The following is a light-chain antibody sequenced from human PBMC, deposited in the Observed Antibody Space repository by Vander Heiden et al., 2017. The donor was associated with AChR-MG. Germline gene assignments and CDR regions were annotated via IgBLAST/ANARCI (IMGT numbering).Light chain of an antibody. V-gene: IGLV1-40*01. CDR2: GNN. J-gene: IGLJ1*01. CDR3: QSYDSSLSVLYV. Sequence: QSVLTQPPSVSGAPGQRVTISCTASSSNIGTPFDIHWYQHLPGTAPKLLIYGNNIRPSGVPDRFSGSKSGTSASLAITGLQAEDEADYYCQSYDSSLSVLYVFGTWTKVTVL. CDR1: SSNIGTPFD.